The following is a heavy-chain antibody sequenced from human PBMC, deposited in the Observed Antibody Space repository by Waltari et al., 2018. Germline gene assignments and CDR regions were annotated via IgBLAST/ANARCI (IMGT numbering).Heavy chain of an antibody. Sequence: EVQLVESGEGLVQPGGSLRLSCAASGFTFGSNGMHWVRQVPGRGLVWVSRTNEDGRTTNYADSVRGRFTISRDNAKDTLFLQMNSLRVDDTAVYYCVRDLAGVGGHWGQGALVTVSS. D-gene: IGHD3-16*01. CDR2: TNEDGRTT. CDR1: GFTFGSNG. CDR3: VRDLAGVGGH. V-gene: IGHV3-74*01. J-gene: IGHJ4*02.